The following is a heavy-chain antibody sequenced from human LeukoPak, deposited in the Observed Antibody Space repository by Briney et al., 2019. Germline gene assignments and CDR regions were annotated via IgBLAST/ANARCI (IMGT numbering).Heavy chain of an antibody. V-gene: IGHV4-30-4*01. Sequence: SETLSLTCTVSGGSISSGDYYWSWIRQLPGKGLEWIGYIYYSGSTYYNPSLKSRVTISVDTSKNQFSLKLSSVTAADTAVYYCAREVKMNWADYWGQGTLVTVSS. CDR1: GGSISSGDYY. CDR3: AREVKMNWADY. J-gene: IGHJ4*02. CDR2: IYYSGST. D-gene: IGHD7-27*01.